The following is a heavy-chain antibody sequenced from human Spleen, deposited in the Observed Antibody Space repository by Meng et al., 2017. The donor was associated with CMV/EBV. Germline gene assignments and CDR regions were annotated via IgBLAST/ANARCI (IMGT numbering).Heavy chain of an antibody. CDR2: IIPIVGIG. J-gene: IGHJ4*02. CDR1: GGTFSDYA. D-gene: IGHD4-17*01. CDR3: ATSKGFGDPPEY. Sequence: CKASGGTFSDYAISWVRQAPGQGLQWLGGIIPIVGIGNYAQKFQVRVRITADKSTSTGYMELSSLRSEDSAVYYCATSKGFGDPPEYWGQGTLVTVSS. V-gene: IGHV1-69*10.